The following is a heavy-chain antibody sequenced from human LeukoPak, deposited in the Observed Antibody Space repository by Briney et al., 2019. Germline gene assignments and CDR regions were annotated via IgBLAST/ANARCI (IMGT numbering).Heavy chain of an antibody. CDR1: GFSVNDNY. CDR3: ARTNPVYGDYDY. CDR2: MFPDGRT. Sequence: GGSLRLSCAVSGFSVNDNYMSWVRQAPGKGLQWVSVMFPDGRTYYADSVEGRFTISRDLARNTLLLQMHSLRADDTAVHYCARTNPVYGDYDYWGQGTLVTVSS. J-gene: IGHJ4*02. V-gene: IGHV3-53*01. D-gene: IGHD4-17*01.